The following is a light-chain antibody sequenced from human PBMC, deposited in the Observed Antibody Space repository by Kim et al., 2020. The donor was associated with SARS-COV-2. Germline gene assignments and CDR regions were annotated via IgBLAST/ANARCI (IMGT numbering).Light chain of an antibody. V-gene: IGLV3-1*01. Sequence: SVSPGQTASITCSGDKLGDKYACWYQQKPGQSPVLVIYQDSKRPSGIPERFSGSNSGKTATLTISGTQAMDEADYYCQAWDSSIRVFGGGTQLTVL. CDR2: QDS. CDR3: QAWDSSIRV. CDR1: KLGDKY. J-gene: IGLJ3*02.